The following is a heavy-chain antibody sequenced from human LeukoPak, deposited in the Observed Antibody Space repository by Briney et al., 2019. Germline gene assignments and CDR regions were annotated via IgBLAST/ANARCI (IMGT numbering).Heavy chain of an antibody. CDR2: IYYSGST. D-gene: IGHD6-19*01. CDR3: AGLISSGWYAGRDY. V-gene: IGHV4-59*01. CDR1: GGSISNYY. Sequence: SETLSLTCTVSGGSISNYYWSWIRQTPGKGLEWIGYIYYSGSTKSNPSLKSRVTISVDTSKNEFSLKLSSVTAADTAVYYCAGLISSGWYAGRDYWGQGTLVTVSS. J-gene: IGHJ4*02.